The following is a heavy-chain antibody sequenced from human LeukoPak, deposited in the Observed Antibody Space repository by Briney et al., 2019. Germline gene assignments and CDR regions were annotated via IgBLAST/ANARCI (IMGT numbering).Heavy chain of an antibody. CDR3: ARVGPYCSGDSCYDL. V-gene: IGHV1-18*01. J-gene: IGHJ4*02. Sequence: ASVKVSCKASGYMFTNYGISWVRQAPGQGLEWMGWISAHNGDTNYDQKFQGRVTMTTDMSTSTAYMVLRSLRTDDTAIYYCARVGPYCSGDSCYDLWGQGTLVTVSS. CDR2: ISAHNGDT. CDR1: GYMFTNYG. D-gene: IGHD2-15*01.